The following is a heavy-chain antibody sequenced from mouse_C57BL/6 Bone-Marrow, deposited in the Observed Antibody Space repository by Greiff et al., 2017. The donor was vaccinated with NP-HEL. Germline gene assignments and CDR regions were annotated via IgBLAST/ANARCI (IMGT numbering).Heavy chain of an antibody. CDR1: GYSITSGYY. CDR3: AKPLYYYAMDY. V-gene: IGHV3-6*01. J-gene: IGHJ4*01. CDR2: ISYDGSN. Sequence: EVQVVESGPGLVKPSQSLSLTCSVTGYSITSGYYWNWIRQFPGNKLEWMGYISYDGSNNYNPSLKNRISITRDTSKNQFFLKLNSVTTEDTATYYCAKPLYYYAMDYWGQGTSVTVSS.